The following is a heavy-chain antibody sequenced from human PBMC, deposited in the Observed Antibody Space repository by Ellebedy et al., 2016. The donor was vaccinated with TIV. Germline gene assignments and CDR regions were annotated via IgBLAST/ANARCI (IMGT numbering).Heavy chain of an antibody. CDR2: ISWDGGPT. V-gene: IGHV3-43*01. J-gene: IGHJ4*02. CDR1: GFTLEQYT. Sequence: GESLKISCAASGFTLEQYTMHWVRQAPGKGLEWVSLISWDGGPTYSSDSVNGRFTISKDKSENSLHLQMNGLRSEDTAFYYCAKAPVRYCGAGACSAFDYWGQGTLVTVSS. D-gene: IGHD2-15*01. CDR3: AKAPVRYCGAGACSAFDY.